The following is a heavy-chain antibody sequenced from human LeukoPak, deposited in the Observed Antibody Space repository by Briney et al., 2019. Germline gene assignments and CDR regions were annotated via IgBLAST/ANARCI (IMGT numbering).Heavy chain of an antibody. CDR1: GYTFTSYY. CDR2: IYPRDGST. CDR3: ARDQEGFDY. J-gene: IGHJ4*02. V-gene: IGHV1-46*01. Sequence: ASVKVSCKASGYTFTSYYMHWVRQAPGQGLEWMGMIYPRDGSTSYAQKFQGRVTVTRDTSTSTVHMELSGLRSEDTAVYYCARDQEGFDYWGQGTLVTISS.